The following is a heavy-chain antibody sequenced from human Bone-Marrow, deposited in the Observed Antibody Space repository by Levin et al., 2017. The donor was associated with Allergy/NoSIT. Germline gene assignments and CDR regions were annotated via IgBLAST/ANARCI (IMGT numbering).Heavy chain of an antibody. V-gene: IGHV5-51*01. CDR2: IYPGDSDT. Sequence: KGGESLKISCQGSGYSFTNYWIGWVRQMPGKGLEWMGIIYPGDSDTRYSPSFQGQVAISADKSISTAYLQWSSLKASDTAMYYCARLLGNNWYFDLWGRGTLVTVSS. CDR1: GYSFTNYW. CDR3: ARLLGNNWYFDL. D-gene: IGHD2/OR15-2a*01. J-gene: IGHJ2*01.